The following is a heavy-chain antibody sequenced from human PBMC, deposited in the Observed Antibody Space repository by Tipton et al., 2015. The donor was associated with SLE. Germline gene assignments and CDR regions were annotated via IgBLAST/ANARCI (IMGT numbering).Heavy chain of an antibody. CDR2: IFYSGAA. V-gene: IGHV4-39*07. J-gene: IGHJ6*03. CDR1: GGSINTGSDY. CDR3: ARGTYYMDV. Sequence: LRLSCNVSGGSINTGSDYWAWVRQPPGTGLEWIGSIFYSGAAYYNPSLKSRLTISIDTSKNQFSLKLSSVTAADTAVYYCARGTYYMDVWGKGTTVTVSS.